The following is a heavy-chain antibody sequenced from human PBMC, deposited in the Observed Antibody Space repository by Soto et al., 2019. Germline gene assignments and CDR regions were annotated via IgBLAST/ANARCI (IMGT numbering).Heavy chain of an antibody. Sequence: EVQLVESGGGLVQPGGSLKLSCAASGFTFSGSAMHWVRQASGKGLEWVGRIRSKANSYATAYAASVKGRFTISRDDSKNTAYLQMNSLKTEDTAVYYCTRLFTMMDNWGQGTLVIVSS. J-gene: IGHJ4*02. CDR3: TRLFTMMDN. V-gene: IGHV3-73*01. D-gene: IGHD3-22*01. CDR2: IRSKANSYAT. CDR1: GFTFSGSA.